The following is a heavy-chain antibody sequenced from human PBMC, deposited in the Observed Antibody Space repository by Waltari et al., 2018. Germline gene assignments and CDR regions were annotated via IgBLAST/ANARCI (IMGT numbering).Heavy chain of an antibody. CDR1: TVPISRGANH. Sequence: QVHLQESGPALVQPSETLYLTCTVSTVPISRGANHWAWIRQPAGKGPGCIGNIYYNGNTYYNPSLESRVAISVDTSRNQFFLSLTSVTAADAAVYYCARADCSTSSCFFVSGFDPWGQGIQVTVSS. J-gene: IGHJ5*02. V-gene: IGHV4-39*01. D-gene: IGHD6-6*01. CDR3: ARADCSTSSCFFVSGFDP. CDR2: IYYNGNT.